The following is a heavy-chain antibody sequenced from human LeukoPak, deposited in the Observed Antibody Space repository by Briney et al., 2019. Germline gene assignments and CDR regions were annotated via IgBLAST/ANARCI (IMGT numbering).Heavy chain of an antibody. V-gene: IGHV4-34*01. D-gene: IGHD3-10*01. CDR2: INHSGST. Sequence: SETLSLTCAVYGGSFSGHYWSWIRQPPGKGLEWIGEINHSGSTNYNPSLESRVTISVDTSKNHFSLKLSSVTAADTAVYYCARVDYGSGSYYNGMAYWGQGSLVTVSS. CDR1: GGSFSGHY. J-gene: IGHJ4*02. CDR3: ARVDYGSGSYYNGMAY.